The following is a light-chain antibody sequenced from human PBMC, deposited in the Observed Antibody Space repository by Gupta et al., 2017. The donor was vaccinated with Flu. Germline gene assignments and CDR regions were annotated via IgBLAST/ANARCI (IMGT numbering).Light chain of an antibody. J-gene: IGLJ1*01. Sequence: QSALTQPASVSGSPGQSITISCTGASGDVGSYNLVSWYQQHPGKAPHLMIYEVSKRPSGVSNRFSGSKSGNTASLTISGLQAEDEADYYCCSYAGSSTYVFGPGTKVTVL. CDR3: CSYAGSSTYV. CDR1: SGDVGSYNL. CDR2: EVS. V-gene: IGLV2-23*02.